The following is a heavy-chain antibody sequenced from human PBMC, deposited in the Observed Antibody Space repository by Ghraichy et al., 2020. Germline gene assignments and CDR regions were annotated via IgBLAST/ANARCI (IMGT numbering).Heavy chain of an antibody. V-gene: IGHV1-8*01. CDR1: GYTFSKHD. CDR3: LRGSGKDGRDWFDP. J-gene: IGHJ5*02. CDR2: MNSNTGKA. Sequence: ASVNVSCKGSGYTFSKHDINWVRQATGKGLEWMGWMNSNTGKAGYAQKFQGRVTMTRDPSISTAYMELSGLRSEDTAMYYCLRGSGKDGRDWFDPWGQGTLVIVSS. D-gene: IGHD4-23*01.